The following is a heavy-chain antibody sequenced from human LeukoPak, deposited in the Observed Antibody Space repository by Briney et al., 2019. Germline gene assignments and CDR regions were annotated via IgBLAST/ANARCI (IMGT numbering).Heavy chain of an antibody. CDR3: ARAPVDIVLMVYYFDY. CDR2: INPNSGGT. CDR1: GYTFTSYD. D-gene: IGHD2-8*01. J-gene: IGHJ4*02. V-gene: IGHV1-2*02. Sequence: ASVKVSCKASGYTFTSYDINWVRQATGQGLEWMGWINPNSGGTNYAQKFQGRVTMTRDTSISTAYMELSRLRSDDTAVYYCARAPVDIVLMVYYFDYWGQGTLVTVSS.